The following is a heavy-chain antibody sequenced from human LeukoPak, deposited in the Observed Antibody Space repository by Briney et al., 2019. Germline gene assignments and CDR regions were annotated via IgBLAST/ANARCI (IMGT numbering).Heavy chain of an antibody. V-gene: IGHV5-51*01. J-gene: IGHJ6*02. Sequence: GESLKISCKGSGYSFTSYWIGWVRQVPGKGLEWMGIIYPGDSDTRYSPSLQGQVTISADKSISTAYLQWSSLKASDTAMYYCARRDFWSGYGNTIFGTIDYGMDVWGQGTTVTVSS. CDR1: GYSFTSYW. CDR2: IYPGDSDT. D-gene: IGHD3-3*01. CDR3: ARRDFWSGYGNTIFGTIDYGMDV.